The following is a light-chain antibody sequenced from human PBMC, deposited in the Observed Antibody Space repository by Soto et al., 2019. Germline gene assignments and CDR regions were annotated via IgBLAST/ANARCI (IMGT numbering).Light chain of an antibody. CDR2: SNN. CDR1: SSNIGRNV. Sequence: QSVLTQPPSAFGTPGQWVTISCSGSSSNIGRNVVNWYQQLPQTTPKFLIYSNNERPSGVPDRFSASKSGTSASLAISGLQSEDEADYYCATWDASLSGWVFGGGTQLTVL. V-gene: IGLV1-44*01. CDR3: ATWDASLSGWV. J-gene: IGLJ3*02.